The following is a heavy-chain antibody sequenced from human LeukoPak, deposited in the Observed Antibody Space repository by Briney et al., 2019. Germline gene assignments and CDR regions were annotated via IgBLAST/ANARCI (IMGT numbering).Heavy chain of an antibody. J-gene: IGHJ3*02. CDR2: ISSSSSYI. D-gene: IGHD2-2*01. CDR1: GFTFSSYS. Sequence: GGSLRLSCAASGFTFSSYSMNWVRQAPGKGLEWVSCISSSSSYIYYAESVKGRFAISRDNAKNSLYLQMNSLRAEDTAVYYCARGTSSTSRTTDAFDIWGQGTMVTVSS. CDR3: ARGTSSTSRTTDAFDI. V-gene: IGHV3-21*01.